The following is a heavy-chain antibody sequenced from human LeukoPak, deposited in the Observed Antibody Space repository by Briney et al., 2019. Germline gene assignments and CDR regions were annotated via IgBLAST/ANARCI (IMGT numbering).Heavy chain of an antibody. CDR3: AIVGDHYHWYLDL. J-gene: IGHJ2*01. V-gene: IGHV3-53*01. CDR1: GFTVSINY. CDR2: LYSGGTT. Sequence: GGSLRLSCEGSGFTVSINYMNWVRQAPGKGMEWVSILYSGGTTYYADPVKARFTVSRDSSKHTLFLHMKSLRAEDTAVYYCAIVGDHYHWYLDLWGRGTLVTASS. D-gene: IGHD3-10*01.